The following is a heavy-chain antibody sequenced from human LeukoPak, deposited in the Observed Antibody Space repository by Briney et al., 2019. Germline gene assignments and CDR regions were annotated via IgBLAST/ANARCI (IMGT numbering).Heavy chain of an antibody. V-gene: IGHV3-9*01. CDR2: ITWNSDIM. J-gene: IGHJ4*02. CDR3: AKEFTYSHDSTGYGGGFDY. D-gene: IGHD3-22*01. Sequence: SLRLSCAASGFTFDDYAMHWVRQAPGKGLEWVAGITWNSDIMAYADSAKGRFTISRDNAKSSLFLQMNSLRPEDTAFYYCAKEFTYSHDSTGYGGGFDYWGQGTLVLVSS. CDR1: GFTFDDYA.